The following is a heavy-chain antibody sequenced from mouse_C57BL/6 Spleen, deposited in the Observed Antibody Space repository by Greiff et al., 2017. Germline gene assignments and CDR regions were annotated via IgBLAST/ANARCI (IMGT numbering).Heavy chain of an antibody. CDR1: GFTFSSYA. CDR3: TRASTTGDYFDY. V-gene: IGHV5-9-1*02. CDR2: ISSGGDYI. D-gene: IGHD1-1*01. J-gene: IGHJ2*01. Sequence: EVQGVESGEGLVKPGGSLKLSCAASGFTFSSYAMSWVRQTPEKRLEWVAYISSGGDYIYYADTVKGRFTISRDNARNTLYLQMSSLKSEDTAMYYCTRASTTGDYFDYWGQGTTLTVSS.